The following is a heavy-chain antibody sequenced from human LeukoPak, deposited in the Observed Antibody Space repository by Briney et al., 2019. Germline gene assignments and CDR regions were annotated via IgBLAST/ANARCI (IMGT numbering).Heavy chain of an antibody. CDR2: ISYDGSNK. CDR3: TKKKGGDGYNFFDY. D-gene: IGHD5-24*01. CDR1: GFTFSSYG. J-gene: IGHJ4*02. Sequence: PGGSLRLSCAASGFTFSSYGMYWVRQAPGKGLEWVAVISYDGSNKYYTDSVRGRFTISRDNSNNTLYLQVNSLRTEDTAVYYCTKKKGGDGYNFFDYWGQGTLVTVSS. V-gene: IGHV3-30*18.